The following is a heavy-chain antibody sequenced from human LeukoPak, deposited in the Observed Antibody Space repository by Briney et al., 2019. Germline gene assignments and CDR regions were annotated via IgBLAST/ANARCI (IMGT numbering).Heavy chain of an antibody. V-gene: IGHV1-46*01. CDR2: INPSGGNT. CDR1: GYTITSYY. J-gene: IGHJ4*02. D-gene: IGHD4-23*01. Sequence: ASVKVSCKASGYTITSYYMHWVRQAPGQGLEWMGIINPSGGNTSYEQKFQGRVTMTRDMSTSTVYMELSSLRSEDTAVYYCARGRWSPPFDFWGQGTLVTVSS. CDR3: ARGRWSPPFDF.